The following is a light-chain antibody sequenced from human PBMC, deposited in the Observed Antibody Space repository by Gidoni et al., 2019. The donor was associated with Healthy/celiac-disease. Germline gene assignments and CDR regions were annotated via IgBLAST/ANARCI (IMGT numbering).Light chain of an antibody. J-gene: IGKJ1*01. V-gene: IGKV3-20*01. CDR1: QSVSSSY. Sequence: EIELTQTPGTLSLSPGERDTISCRASQSVSSSYLAWYQQKPGQAPRLLIYGASSRSTGIPARFIGSGSGTDFTLTIIRLEPEDFAVYYCHQYGSSPPETFGQGTKVEIK. CDR3: HQYGSSPPET. CDR2: GAS.